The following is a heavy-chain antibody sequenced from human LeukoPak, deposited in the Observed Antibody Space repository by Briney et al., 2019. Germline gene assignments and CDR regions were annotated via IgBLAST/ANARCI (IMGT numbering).Heavy chain of an antibody. Sequence: SETLSLTCTVSGGSIRGYYWSWIRQPPGKGLEWIGEINHSGSTNYNPSLKSRVTISVDTSKNQFSLKLSSVTAADTAVYYCARGSSSSGSPYWFDPWGQGTLVTVSS. CDR1: GGSIRGYY. CDR3: ARGSSSSGSPYWFDP. J-gene: IGHJ5*02. V-gene: IGHV4-34*01. D-gene: IGHD6-6*01. CDR2: INHSGST.